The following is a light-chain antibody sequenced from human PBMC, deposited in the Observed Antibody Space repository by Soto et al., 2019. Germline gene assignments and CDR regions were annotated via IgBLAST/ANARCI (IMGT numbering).Light chain of an antibody. CDR1: QSISSW. CDR3: QQYNSYWT. CDR2: DAS. V-gene: IGKV1-5*01. J-gene: IGKJ1*01. Sequence: DIHMTQSPSTLSASVGDRVTITCRASQSISSWLAWYQQKPGKAPKLLIYDASSLESGVPSRFSGSGSGTEFTLTISSLQPDDFATYYCQQYNSYWTFGQGTXV.